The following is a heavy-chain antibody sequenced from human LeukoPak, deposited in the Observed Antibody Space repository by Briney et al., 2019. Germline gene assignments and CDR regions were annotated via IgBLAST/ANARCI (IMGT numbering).Heavy chain of an antibody. CDR3: TRFKYDSSGNQAGGDY. CDR1: TYSISSGYY. V-gene: IGHV4-38-2*02. J-gene: IGHJ4*02. Sequence: PSETLSLTCTVSTYSISSGYYWGWIRQPPGKGLEWIGNIYHNGNTYYNPSLKSRVTISVDTSKKQFSLKLRTATAADTAVYYCTRFKYDSSGNQAGGDYWGQGTLVLVSS. D-gene: IGHD3-22*01. CDR2: IYHNGNT.